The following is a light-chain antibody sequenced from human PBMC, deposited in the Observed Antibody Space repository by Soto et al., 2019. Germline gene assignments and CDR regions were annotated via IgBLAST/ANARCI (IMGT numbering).Light chain of an antibody. CDR3: HQYGNSPPT. J-gene: IGKJ2*01. CDR2: GAS. V-gene: IGKV3-20*01. Sequence: EIVLTQSPGTLSLSPGESTTLSCRASQSVSNSRLAWYQQKPGQAPRVLICGASSRATGIPDRFSGSGFGTDFTLTISRLEPEDFAVYYCHQYGNSPPTFGQGTKLEIK. CDR1: QSVSNSR.